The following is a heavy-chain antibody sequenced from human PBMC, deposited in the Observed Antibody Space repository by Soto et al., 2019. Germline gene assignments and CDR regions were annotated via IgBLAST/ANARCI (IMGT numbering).Heavy chain of an antibody. J-gene: IGHJ2*01. Sequence: ASVKVSCKASGYTFTSYDINWVRQATGQGLEWMGWMNPNSGNTGYAQKFQGRVTMTRNTSISTAYMELSSLRSEDTAVYYCARGGYCSGGSCYGDWYSDLWGRGPLVTVSP. CDR3: ARGGYCSGGSCYGDWYSDL. D-gene: IGHD2-15*01. CDR1: GYTFTSYD. CDR2: MNPNSGNT. V-gene: IGHV1-8*01.